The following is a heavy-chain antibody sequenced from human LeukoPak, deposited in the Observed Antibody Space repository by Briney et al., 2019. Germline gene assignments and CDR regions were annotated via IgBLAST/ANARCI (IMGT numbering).Heavy chain of an antibody. D-gene: IGHD2-2*01. J-gene: IGHJ4*02. CDR1: GYSFTSYW. V-gene: IGHV5-51*01. CDR3: ARQYAVPAANDY. CDR2: FYPGDSDT. Sequence: PGGSLRLSCKGSGYSFTSYWIGWVRQMPGKGLEWMGIFYPGDSDTRYSPSFQGQVTLSADKSISTAYLQWSSLKASDTAMYYCARQYAVPAANDYWGQGTLVTVSS.